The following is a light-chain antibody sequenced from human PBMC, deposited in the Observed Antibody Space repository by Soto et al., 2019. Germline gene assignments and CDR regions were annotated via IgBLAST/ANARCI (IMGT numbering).Light chain of an antibody. CDR2: AAS. CDR1: QDVSRF. V-gene: IGKV1-9*01. CDR3: QQLNSYVFT. J-gene: IGKJ3*01. Sequence: DIQLTQSPSFLSESVGDRATISCRASQDVSRFLAWYQQKPGKAPNLLIYAASTLQSGVPSRFSGSGSGTEFTLTISSLQPEDFASYYCQQLNSYVFTFGPGTKVDIK.